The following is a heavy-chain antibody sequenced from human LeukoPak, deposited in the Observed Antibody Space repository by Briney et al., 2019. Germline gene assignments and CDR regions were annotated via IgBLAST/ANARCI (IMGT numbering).Heavy chain of an antibody. D-gene: IGHD3-10*01. CDR1: GYTFTSYY. CDR3: AREVQIEGAFDI. Sequence: ASVTVSCKASGYTFTSYYMHWVRQAPGQGLEWMGIINPSGGSTSYAQKFQGRVTMTRDMSTSTVYMELSSLRSEDTAVYYCAREVQIEGAFDIWGQGTMVTVSS. CDR2: INPSGGST. V-gene: IGHV1-46*01. J-gene: IGHJ3*02.